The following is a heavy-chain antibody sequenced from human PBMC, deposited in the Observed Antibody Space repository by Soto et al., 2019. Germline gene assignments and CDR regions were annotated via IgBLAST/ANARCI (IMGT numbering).Heavy chain of an antibody. CDR1: GGSISSSSYY. Sequence: QLQLQESGPGLVKPSETLSLTCTVSGGSISSSSYYWGWIRQPPGKGLEWIGSIYYSGSTYYNPSLKSRVTLSVDTSKNQFSLKLSSVTAADTAVYYCARLRNCTNGVCYYYYYYYMDVWGKGTTVTVSS. J-gene: IGHJ6*03. CDR3: ARLRNCTNGVCYYYYYYYMDV. V-gene: IGHV4-39*01. D-gene: IGHD2-8*01. CDR2: IYYSGST.